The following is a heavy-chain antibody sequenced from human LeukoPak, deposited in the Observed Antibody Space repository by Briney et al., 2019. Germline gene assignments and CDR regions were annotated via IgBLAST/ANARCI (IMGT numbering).Heavy chain of an antibody. D-gene: IGHD4-11*01. J-gene: IGHJ4*02. CDR1: GYSFSNYW. V-gene: IGHV5-51*03. Sequence: GQSLKISCKGSGYSFSNYWIAWVRQMPGKGLEYMGIIYPGDYDTRYSPSFRGHVTISVDKSIATAYLQWASLKASDTATYYCARAPTSVSNPYYFDSWGQGTLVTVSS. CDR3: ARAPTSVSNPYYFDS. CDR2: IYPGDYDT.